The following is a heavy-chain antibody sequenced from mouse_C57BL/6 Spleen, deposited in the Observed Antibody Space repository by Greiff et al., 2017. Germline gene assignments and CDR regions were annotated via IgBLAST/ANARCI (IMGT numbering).Heavy chain of an antibody. CDR1: GYTFTDYE. CDR2: IDPETGGT. V-gene: IGHV1-15*01. J-gene: IGHJ2*01. Sequence: QVQLQQSGAELVRPGASVTLSCKASGYTFTDYEMHWVKQTPVHGLEWIGAIDPETGGTAYNQKFKGKAILTADKSSSTAYMELCSLTSEDSAVYYCTSPSGYGSSFDYWGQGTTLTVSS. D-gene: IGHD1-1*01. CDR3: TSPSGYGSSFDY.